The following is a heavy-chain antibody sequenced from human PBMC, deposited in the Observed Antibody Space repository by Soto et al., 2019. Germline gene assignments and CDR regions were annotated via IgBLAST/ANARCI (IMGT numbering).Heavy chain of an antibody. CDR1: GGSFSGYY. Sequence: PSETLSLTCAVYGGSFSGYYWSWIRQPPGKGLEWVGEINHSGSTNYNPSLKSRVTISVDTSKNQFSLKLSSVTAADTAVYYCARGPRTFGGVPRVYYYGMDVWGQGTTVTVSS. V-gene: IGHV4-34*01. CDR2: INHSGST. J-gene: IGHJ6*02. CDR3: ARGPRTFGGVPRVYYYGMDV. D-gene: IGHD3-16*01.